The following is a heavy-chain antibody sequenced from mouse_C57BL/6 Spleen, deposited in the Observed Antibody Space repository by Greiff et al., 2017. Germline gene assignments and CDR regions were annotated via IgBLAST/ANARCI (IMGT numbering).Heavy chain of an antibody. Sequence: VKLQQPGAELVMPGASVKLSCKASGYTFTSYWMHWVKQRPGQGLEWIGEIDPSDSYTNYNQKFKGKSTLTVDKSSSTAYMQLSSLTSEDSAVYYCAREGSGGRRGRFAYWGQGTLVTVSA. CDR1: GYTFTSYW. CDR2: IDPSDSYT. CDR3: AREGSGGRRGRFAY. J-gene: IGHJ3*01. V-gene: IGHV1-69*01.